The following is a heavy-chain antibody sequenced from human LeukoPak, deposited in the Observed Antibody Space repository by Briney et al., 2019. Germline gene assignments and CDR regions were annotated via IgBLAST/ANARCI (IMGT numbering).Heavy chain of an antibody. J-gene: IGHJ4*02. CDR1: GGTFSSYA. CDR3: ARGGRIAALDY. CDR2: FDPEDGET. V-gene: IGHV1-24*01. Sequence: ASVKASCKASGGTFSSYAISWVRQAPGQGLEWMGGFDPEDGETIYAQKFQGRVTMTEDTSTDTAYMELSSLRSEATAVYYCARGGRIAALDYWGQGTLVTVSS. D-gene: IGHD6-6*01.